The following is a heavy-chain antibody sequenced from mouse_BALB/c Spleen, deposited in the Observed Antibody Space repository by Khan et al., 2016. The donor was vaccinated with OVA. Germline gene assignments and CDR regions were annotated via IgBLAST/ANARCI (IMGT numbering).Heavy chain of an antibody. CDR2: INTYTGEP. CDR3: ERGWNNGTMDY. V-gene: IGHV9-3-1*01. CDR1: GYTFTNYG. J-gene: IGHJ4*01. Sequence: QVQLKQSGPELKKPGETVKISCKASGYTFTNYGMNWVKQAPGKGLKWMGWINTYTGEPTYGDDFKGRFAFSLETSASTAYLQINNLTYEDTATYICERGWNNGTMDYWGQGTSVTVSS. D-gene: IGHD1-1*02.